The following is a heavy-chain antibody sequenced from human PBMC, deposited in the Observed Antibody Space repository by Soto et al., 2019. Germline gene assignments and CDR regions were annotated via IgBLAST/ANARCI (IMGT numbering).Heavy chain of an antibody. CDR3: ARAATGWGNAFDI. Sequence: SETLSLTCIVSGGSISSADYYWSWVRQPPGKGLEWIGYIYYSGSTYYNPSLKSRLTISVDTSKNQFSLKLSSVAAADTAVYYCARAATGWGNAFDIWGQGTMVTVSS. D-gene: IGHD2-15*01. CDR1: GGSISSADYY. V-gene: IGHV4-30-4*01. CDR2: IYYSGST. J-gene: IGHJ3*02.